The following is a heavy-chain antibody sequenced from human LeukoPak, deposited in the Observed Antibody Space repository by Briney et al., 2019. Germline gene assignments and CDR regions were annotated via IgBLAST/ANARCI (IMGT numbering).Heavy chain of an antibody. Sequence: SVKVSCKASGGTFSSYAISWVRQAPGQGLEWMGGIIPIFGTANYAQKFQGRVTITADESTSTAYMELSSLRSEDTAVYYCAKDLSDYDFWSGLESWGQGTLVTVSS. J-gene: IGHJ4*02. V-gene: IGHV1-69*13. CDR1: GGTFSSYA. D-gene: IGHD3-3*01. CDR2: IIPIFGTA. CDR3: AKDLSDYDFWSGLES.